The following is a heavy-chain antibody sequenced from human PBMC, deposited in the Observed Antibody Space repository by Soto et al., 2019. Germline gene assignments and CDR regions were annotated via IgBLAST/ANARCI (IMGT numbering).Heavy chain of an antibody. J-gene: IGHJ5*02. D-gene: IGHD6-13*01. CDR3: ARVFSDSSSFFDP. CDR1: GGSISSGGYY. V-gene: IGHV4-31*03. Sequence: PSETLSLTCTVSGGSISSGGYYWSWIRQHPGKGLEWIGYIYYSGSTYYNLSLKSRVTISVDTSKNQFSLKLSSVTAADTAVYYCARVFSDSSSFFDPWGQGTLVTVSS. CDR2: IYYSGST.